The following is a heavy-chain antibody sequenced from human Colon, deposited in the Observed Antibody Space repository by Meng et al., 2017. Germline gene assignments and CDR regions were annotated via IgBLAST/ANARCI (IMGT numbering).Heavy chain of an antibody. CDR2: VNHRGSS. J-gene: IGHJ4*02. V-gene: IGHV4-34*02. CDR3: ARERLRYWTDY. D-gene: IGHD6-25*01. Sequence: QVELPEWGAGLLKASETLSRTCTVSGGSFSNYYWSRIREPAGKGLELIGEVNHRGSSNYTPYLKIRVTISVDSSKNQFSLKLTSVTAADTDVYSCARERLRYWTDYWGQGTLVTVSS. CDR1: GGSFSNYY.